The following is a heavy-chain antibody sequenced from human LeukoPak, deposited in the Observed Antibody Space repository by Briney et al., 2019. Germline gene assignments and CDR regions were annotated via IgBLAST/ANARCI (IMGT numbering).Heavy chain of an antibody. D-gene: IGHD2-2*01. CDR1: GGTISSGSYY. CDR3: ARDREYCSSTSCYWARVGDAFDI. V-gene: IGHV4-61*02. J-gene: IGHJ3*02. CDR2: IYTSGST. Sequence: PWETLSLTRTVSGGTISSGSYYWSWIRQPAGKGLEWIGRIYTSGSTNYNPSLKSRVTISVDTSKNQFSLKLSSVTAADTAVYYCARDREYCSSTSCYWARVGDAFDIWGQGTMVTVSS.